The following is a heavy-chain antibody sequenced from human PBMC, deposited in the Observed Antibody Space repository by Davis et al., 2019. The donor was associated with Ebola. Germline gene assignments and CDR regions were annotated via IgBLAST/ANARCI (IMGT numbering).Heavy chain of an antibody. D-gene: IGHD4-17*01. J-gene: IGHJ6*04. Sequence: PGGSLRLSCAASGFTFSSYGMHWVRQAPGKGLEWVAVISYDGSNKYYADSVKGRFTISRDNSKNTLYLQMNSLRAEDTAVYYCAKDTLRSSYYYYGMDVWGKGTTVTVSS. V-gene: IGHV3-30*18. CDR3: AKDTLRSSYYYYGMDV. CDR1: GFTFSSYG. CDR2: ISYDGSNK.